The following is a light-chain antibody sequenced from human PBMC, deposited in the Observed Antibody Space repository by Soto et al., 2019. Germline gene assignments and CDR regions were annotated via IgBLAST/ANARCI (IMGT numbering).Light chain of an antibody. CDR1: QSVSSSY. Sequence: EIVLTQSPGTLSLSPGERATLSCRASQSVSSSYLAWFQQKPGQAPRLLIYDASNRATGIPARFSGGGSGTDFTLTISSLEPEDFAVYYCQQRSNWPEYTFGQGTKLEIK. CDR2: DAS. CDR3: QQRSNWPEYT. J-gene: IGKJ2*01. V-gene: IGKV3D-20*02.